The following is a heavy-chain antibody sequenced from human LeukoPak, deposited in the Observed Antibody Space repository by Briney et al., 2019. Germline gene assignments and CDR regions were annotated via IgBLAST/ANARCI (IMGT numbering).Heavy chain of an antibody. Sequence: GGSLRLSCAASGFTFSSYAMSWVRQAPGKGLEWVSAISGSGGSTYYADSVKGRFTISRDNSKNTLYLQMNSLRAEDTDVYYCAKGGYSSSWPPLPFDYWGQGTLVTVSS. V-gene: IGHV3-23*01. CDR2: ISGSGGST. CDR1: GFTFSSYA. J-gene: IGHJ4*02. CDR3: AKGGYSSSWPPLPFDY. D-gene: IGHD6-13*01.